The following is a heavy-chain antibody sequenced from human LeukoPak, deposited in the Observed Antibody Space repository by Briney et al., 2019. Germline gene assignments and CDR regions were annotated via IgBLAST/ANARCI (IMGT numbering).Heavy chain of an antibody. J-gene: IGHJ4*02. D-gene: IGHD3-22*01. CDR1: GYTFTSYY. CDR2: ISAYNGNT. V-gene: IGHV1-18*04. CDR3: ARDLEGSGGYHHWDY. Sequence: ASVKVSCKASGYTFTSYYMHWVRQAPGQGLEWMGGISAYNGNTNYAQKLQGRVTMTADTSTSTAYMELSSLRSEDTAVYYCARDLEGSGGYHHWDYWGQGTLVTVSS.